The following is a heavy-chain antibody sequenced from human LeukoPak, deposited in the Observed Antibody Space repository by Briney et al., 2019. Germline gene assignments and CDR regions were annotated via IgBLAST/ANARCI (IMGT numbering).Heavy chain of an antibody. CDR1: GGSVTNDNYF. CDR3: ARGARDAFDI. V-gene: IGHV4-30-4*01. Sequence: SETLSLTCTVSGGSVTNDNYFWSWTRQPPGEGLEWIAYIYYTAGSYYNPSLRSRVTMSIDTSRNQFSLKLSSVSAADTAVYYCARGARDAFDIWGQGTMVTVSS. J-gene: IGHJ3*02. CDR2: IYYTAGS.